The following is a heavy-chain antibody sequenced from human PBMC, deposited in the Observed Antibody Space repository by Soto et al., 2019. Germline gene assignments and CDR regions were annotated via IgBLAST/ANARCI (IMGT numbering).Heavy chain of an antibody. CDR1: GFTFSSYW. Sequence: DVQLVESGGGLAQPGGSLKLSCVGSGFTFSSYWMHWVRQAPGKGLVWVSRINADGSTTNYADSVKGRFTVSRDNGKNTVYLQMNSLSDDDKAVYFCARAGWYRFDYGVQGTLLTVSP. D-gene: IGHD2-15*01. J-gene: IGHJ4*02. V-gene: IGHV3-74*01. CDR3: ARAGWYRFDY. CDR2: INADGSTT.